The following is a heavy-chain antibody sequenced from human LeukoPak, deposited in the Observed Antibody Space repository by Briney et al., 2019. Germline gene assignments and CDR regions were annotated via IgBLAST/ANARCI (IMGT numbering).Heavy chain of an antibody. CDR1: GGSISMYY. D-gene: IGHD3-22*01. CDR2: RFSSGIT. CDR3: ARDSSGYHDY. J-gene: IGHJ4*02. Sequence: SETLSLTCTVSGGSISMYYWSWIRQPAGKGLEWIGRRFSSGITNYNPSLKSRVSMSVDTSKNQFSLKLTSVTAADTAVYYCARDSSGYHDYWGQGTLVTVSS. V-gene: IGHV4-4*07.